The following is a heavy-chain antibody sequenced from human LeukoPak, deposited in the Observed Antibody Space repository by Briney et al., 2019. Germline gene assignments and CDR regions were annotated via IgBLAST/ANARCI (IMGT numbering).Heavy chain of an antibody. Sequence: GASVKVSCKASGYTFTSYGISWVRQAPGQGLEWMGWISAYNGNTNYAQKFQGRVTITADESTGTAYMELSSLRSEDTAVYYCARAFCGGDCWQRFFDYWGQGTLVTVSS. V-gene: IGHV1-18*01. CDR2: ISAYNGNT. D-gene: IGHD2-21*02. CDR1: GYTFTSYG. CDR3: ARAFCGGDCWQRFFDY. J-gene: IGHJ4*02.